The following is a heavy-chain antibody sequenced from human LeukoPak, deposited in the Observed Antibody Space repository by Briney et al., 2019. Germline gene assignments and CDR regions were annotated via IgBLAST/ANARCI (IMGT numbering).Heavy chain of an antibody. Sequence: VASVKVSFKASGYTFTAYHIHWVRQSLGQGLGWMGWINPNSGGTNFAQRFQGRVTMTRDTSISTAYMELSRLTSDDTAVYYCAKERYSNGYYTSAYWGQGTLVTVSS. CDR1: GYTFTAYH. V-gene: IGHV1-2*02. CDR3: AKERYSNGYYTSAY. J-gene: IGHJ4*02. D-gene: IGHD6-19*01. CDR2: INPNSGGT.